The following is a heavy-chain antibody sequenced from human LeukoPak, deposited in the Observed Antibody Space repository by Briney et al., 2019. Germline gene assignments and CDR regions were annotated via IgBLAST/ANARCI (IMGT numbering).Heavy chain of an antibody. D-gene: IGHD6-19*01. CDR3: ASANTYSSGLGY. CDR1: GFTFDDYG. J-gene: IGHJ4*02. Sequence: GGSLRLSCAASGFTFDDYGMSWVRQAPGKGLEWVSGINWNGGSTGYADSVKGRFTISRDNAKNSLYLQMNSLRAEDTALYYCASANTYSSGLGYWGQGTLVTVSS. CDR2: INWNGGST. V-gene: IGHV3-20*04.